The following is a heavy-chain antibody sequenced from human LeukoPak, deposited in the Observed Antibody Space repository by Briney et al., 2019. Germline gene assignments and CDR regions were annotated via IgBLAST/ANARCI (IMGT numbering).Heavy chain of an antibody. J-gene: IGHJ4*02. CDR2: INSDGSRI. Sequence: PGGSLRLSCAASGFTFTSYWMHWVRQAPGKGLMWVSRINSDGSRITYADSVKGRFTISRDNAKNTLYLQMNSLRAEDTAVYYCARQGDSFQTPRLDYWGQGTLVTVSS. D-gene: IGHD5-18*01. V-gene: IGHV3-74*01. CDR1: GFTFTSYW. CDR3: ARQGDSFQTPRLDY.